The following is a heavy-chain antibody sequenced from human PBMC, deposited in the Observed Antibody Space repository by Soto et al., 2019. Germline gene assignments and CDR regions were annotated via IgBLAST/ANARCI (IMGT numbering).Heavy chain of an antibody. D-gene: IGHD3-3*01. J-gene: IGHJ6*02. Sequence: SETLSLTCAVYGGSFSGYYWSWIRQPPGKGLEWIGEINHSGSTNYNPSLKSRVTISVDTSKNQFSLKLSSVTAADTAVYYCARGYRYYDFWSGYRPYYYYGMDVWGQGTTVTVS. CDR3: ARGYRYYDFWSGYRPYYYYGMDV. CDR2: INHSGST. V-gene: IGHV4-34*01. CDR1: GGSFSGYY.